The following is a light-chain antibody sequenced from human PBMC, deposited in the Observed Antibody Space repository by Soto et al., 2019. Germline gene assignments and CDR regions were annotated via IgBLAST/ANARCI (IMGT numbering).Light chain of an antibody. Sequence: QSALTQPASVSGSPGQSITISCTGTSSDVGGYNYVSWYQHHPGKAPKLMIFDVSNRPSGVSNRFPGSKSGNTASLTISGLPPEDKADDYGSSYTTNKTRQTCFGPGTKV. V-gene: IGLV2-14*03. CDR3: SSYTTNKTRQTC. J-gene: IGLJ1*01. CDR1: SSDVGGYNY. CDR2: DVS.